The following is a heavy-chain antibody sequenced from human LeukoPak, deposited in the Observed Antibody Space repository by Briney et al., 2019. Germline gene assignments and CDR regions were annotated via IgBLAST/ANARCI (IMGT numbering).Heavy chain of an antibody. Sequence: SVKVSCKASGGTFSTYAISWVRQAPGQGLEWMGGIIPIFGTANYAQKFQGRVTITADESTSTAYMELSSLRSEDTAVYYCARWGAAYYYMDVWGKGTTVTVSS. CDR3: ARWGAAYYYMDV. CDR1: GGTFSTYA. V-gene: IGHV1-69*13. D-gene: IGHD1-26*01. CDR2: IIPIFGTA. J-gene: IGHJ6*03.